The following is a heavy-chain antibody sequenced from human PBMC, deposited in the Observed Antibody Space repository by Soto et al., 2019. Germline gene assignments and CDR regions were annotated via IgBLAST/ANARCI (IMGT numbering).Heavy chain of an antibody. V-gene: IGHV1-69*13. CDR1: GGTFSRHT. Sequence: AVKFSCKSSGGTFSRHTISWVRQSPGQGLEWMGGITPMFGTPNYAAKFQCRLSITADESTATVYMYISSLRSEDTSIYYCAGYFYSVCKGDSDAYCGQGT. CDR3: AGYFYSVCKGDSDAY. D-gene: IGHD3-9*01. CDR2: ITPMFGTP. J-gene: IGHJ4*02.